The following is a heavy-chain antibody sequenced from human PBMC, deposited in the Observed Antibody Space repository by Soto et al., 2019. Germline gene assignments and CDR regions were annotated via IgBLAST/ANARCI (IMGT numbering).Heavy chain of an antibody. V-gene: IGHV3-23*01. Sequence: EVQVLESGGDLAQPGGSLRLSCAASGFSFSSYAMSWVRQSPGKGLEWVSSISRSGNSTYSADSVRGRFTISRDNSKNTLYLQMYSLRAEDTAVYYCAKDAKILDWLLPSYYYDFWGRGALVTVSS. CDR1: GFSFSSYA. D-gene: IGHD3-9*01. J-gene: IGHJ4*02. CDR2: ISRSGNST. CDR3: AKDAKILDWLLPSYYYDF.